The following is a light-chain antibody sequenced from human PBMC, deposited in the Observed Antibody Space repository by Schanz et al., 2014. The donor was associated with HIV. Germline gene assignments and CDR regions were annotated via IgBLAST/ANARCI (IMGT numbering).Light chain of an antibody. J-gene: IGKJ5*01. CDR3: QQYNDWPPIT. CDR2: GAS. CDR1: QNVRTK. V-gene: IGKV3-15*01. Sequence: EIVMTQSPASLSVSPGEGASLSCRASQNVRTKLAWYQQKPGQAPRLLIYGASTRVTGIPARFSGSGSGTEFTLTISSLQSEDFAVYYCQQYNDWPPITFGQGTRLEIK.